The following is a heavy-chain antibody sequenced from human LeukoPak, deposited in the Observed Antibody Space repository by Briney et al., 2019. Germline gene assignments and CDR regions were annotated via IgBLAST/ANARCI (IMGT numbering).Heavy chain of an antibody. D-gene: IGHD1-26*01. CDR1: GGSISRSSYY. CDR2: IYYSGST. CDR3: ARGLRWDLSISGTSALDY. Sequence: SETLSLTCTVSGGSISRSSYYWGWIRQTPGKGPEWIGSIYYSGSTYYNPSLKSRVTISVDTSKNQFSLKLSSVTAADTAVYYCARGLRWDLSISGTSALDYWGQGTLVTVSS. J-gene: IGHJ4*02. V-gene: IGHV4-39*01.